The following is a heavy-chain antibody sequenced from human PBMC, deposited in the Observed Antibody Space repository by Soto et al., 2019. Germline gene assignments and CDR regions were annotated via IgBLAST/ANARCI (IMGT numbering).Heavy chain of an antibody. CDR1: GFTFSSYG. J-gene: IGHJ5*02. V-gene: IGHV3-33*01. Sequence: GGSLRLSCAASGFTFSSYGMHWVRQAPGKGLEWVAVIWYDGSNKYYADSVKGRFTISRDNSKNTLYLQMNSLRAEDTAVYYCARDYGIAVADTNWFDPWGQGTLVTVSS. CDR2: IWYDGSNK. D-gene: IGHD6-19*01. CDR3: ARDYGIAVADTNWFDP.